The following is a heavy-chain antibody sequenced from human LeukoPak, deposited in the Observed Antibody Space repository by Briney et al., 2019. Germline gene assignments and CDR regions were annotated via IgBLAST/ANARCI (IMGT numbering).Heavy chain of an antibody. CDR3: ARHIAVSYDAFDL. J-gene: IGHJ3*01. CDR1: GDSISNYY. Sequence: PSETLSLTCTVSGDSISNYYRSWIRQPAGKGLEWIGYVFYSGRTPYNPSLKSRVTISVDTSKTQFSLKLTSVTAADTAVYYCARHIAVSYDAFDLWGRGTMVTVSS. V-gene: IGHV4-59*08. D-gene: IGHD6-19*01. CDR2: VFYSGRT.